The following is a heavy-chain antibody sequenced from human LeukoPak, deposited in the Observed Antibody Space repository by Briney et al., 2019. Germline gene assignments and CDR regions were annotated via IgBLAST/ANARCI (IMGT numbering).Heavy chain of an antibody. Sequence: ASVKVSCKASGGTFSSYAISWVRQAPGQGLEWMGRIIPILGIANYAQKFQGRVTITADKSTSTAYMELSSLRSEDTAVYYCARESGYDGDAFDIWGQGTMVTVSS. CDR3: ARESGYDGDAFDI. V-gene: IGHV1-69*10. J-gene: IGHJ3*02. D-gene: IGHD5-12*01. CDR2: IIPILGIA. CDR1: GGTFSSYA.